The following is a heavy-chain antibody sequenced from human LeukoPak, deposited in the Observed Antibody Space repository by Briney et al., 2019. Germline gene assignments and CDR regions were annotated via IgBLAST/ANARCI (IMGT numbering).Heavy chain of an antibody. V-gene: IGHV4-34*01. CDR1: GGSFRDYY. Sequence: SETLSLTCAFYGGSFRDYYWSWVRQSPGKGLEWIGEVNHSGSTNNNPSLKSRVTMSVDTSVKQFSLKVRSVTAADTAVYYCARGGHKRMGAKGMDVWGQGTTVTVS. CDR2: VNHSGST. CDR3: ARGGHKRMGAKGMDV. D-gene: IGHD1-26*01. J-gene: IGHJ6*02.